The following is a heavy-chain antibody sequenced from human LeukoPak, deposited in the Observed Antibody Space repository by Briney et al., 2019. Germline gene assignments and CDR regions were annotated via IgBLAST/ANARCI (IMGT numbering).Heavy chain of an antibody. D-gene: IGHD3-3*01. CDR2: ISYDGSNK. CDR1: GFTFSNYD. J-gene: IGHJ4*02. CDR3: ARAPLRFLEWLLYEFGY. V-gene: IGHV3-30*19. Sequence: GGSLRLSCAASGFTFSNYDMHWVRQAPGKGLEWVAVISYDGSNKYYADSVKGRFTISRDNSKNTLYLQMNSLRAEDTAVYYCARAPLRFLEWLLYEFGYWGQGTLVTVSS.